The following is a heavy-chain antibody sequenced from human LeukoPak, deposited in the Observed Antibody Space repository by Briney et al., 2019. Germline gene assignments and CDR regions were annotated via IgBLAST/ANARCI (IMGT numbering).Heavy chain of an antibody. J-gene: IGHJ6*02. CDR2: INHSGST. V-gene: IGHV4-34*01. CDR3: ARGGKYSYGYYYYGMDV. D-gene: IGHD5-18*01. Sequence: SETLFLTCAVYGGSFSGYYWSWIRQPPGKGLEWIGEINHSGSTNYNPSLKSRVTISVDTSKNQFSLKLSSVTAADTAVYYCARGGKYSYGYYYYGMDVWGQGTTVTVSS. CDR1: GGSFSGYY.